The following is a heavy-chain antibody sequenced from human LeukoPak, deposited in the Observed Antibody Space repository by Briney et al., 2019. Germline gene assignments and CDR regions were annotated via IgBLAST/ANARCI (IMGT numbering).Heavy chain of an antibody. D-gene: IGHD3-10*01. V-gene: IGHV3-7*01. Sequence: PGGSLRLSCAASGFTFSSYWMSWVRQAPGKGLEWVANIKQDGSEKYYVDSVKGRFTISRDHAKNSLYLQMNSLRAEDTAVYYCARGLLVRGVIGFDYWGQGTLVTVSS. J-gene: IGHJ4*02. CDR1: GFTFSSYW. CDR2: IKQDGSEK. CDR3: ARGLLVRGVIGFDY.